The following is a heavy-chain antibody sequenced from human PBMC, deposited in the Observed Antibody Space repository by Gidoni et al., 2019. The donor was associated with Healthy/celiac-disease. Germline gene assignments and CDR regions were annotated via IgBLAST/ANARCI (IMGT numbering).Heavy chain of an antibody. CDR2: ISSSGSTI. CDR1: GLTFSDYY. Sequence: QVQLVESGGGLVKPGGSLRLSWAASGLTFSDYYMRWISQAPGKGLEWVSYISSSGSTIYYADSVKVRFTISRDNAKNSLYLQMNSLRAEDTAVYYCARDRGYYDSSGYLRDDFVYYYYYYGMDVWGQGTTVTVSS. V-gene: IGHV3-11*01. J-gene: IGHJ6*02. D-gene: IGHD3-22*01. CDR3: ARDRGYYDSSGYLRDDFVYYYYYYGMDV.